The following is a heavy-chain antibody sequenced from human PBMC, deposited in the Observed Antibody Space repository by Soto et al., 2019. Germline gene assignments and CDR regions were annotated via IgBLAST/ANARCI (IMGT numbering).Heavy chain of an antibody. CDR3: ATLTKYDILTGFYPC. CDR1: GFTFSTYW. CDR2: IGTAGDT. V-gene: IGHV3-13*04. D-gene: IGHD3-9*01. J-gene: IGHJ4*02. Sequence: PGGSLRLSCAASGFTFSTYWMHWVRQARGKGLEWVSGIGTAGDTYYADSVKGRFTISRERGKNSLYLQMGGLRAEDTAVYYCATLTKYDILTGFYPCWGQGTLVTVSS.